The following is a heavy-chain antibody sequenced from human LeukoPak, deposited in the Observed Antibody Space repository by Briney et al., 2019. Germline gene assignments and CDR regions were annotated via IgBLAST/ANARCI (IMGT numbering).Heavy chain of an antibody. CDR2: ISAYNGDT. J-gene: IGHJ2*01. Sequence: EASVKVSCKASSYTFTSYGISWVRQAPGQGLEWMGWISAYNGDTNYAQKFQGRVTMTRDTSISTAYMELIRLRSDDTAVYYCARAMGVYNWNDEHDWYFDLWGRGTLVTVSS. CDR3: ARAMGVYNWNDEHDWYFDL. D-gene: IGHD1-1*01. CDR1: SYTFTSYG. V-gene: IGHV1-18*01.